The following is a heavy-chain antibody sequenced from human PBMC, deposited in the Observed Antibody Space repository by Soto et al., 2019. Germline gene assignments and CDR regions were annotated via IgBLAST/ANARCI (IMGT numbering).Heavy chain of an antibody. Sequence: QVQLQESGPGLVKPSQTLSLTCTVSGGSISSGGYYWSWIRQHPGKGLEWIAYIHDSGNTYYNPSLRSRVTISLDTSQNQVSLRLSSVTAADTAEYYCRGYYYDLSGYPPLDYWGQGTLVTVSS. D-gene: IGHD3-22*01. CDR1: GGSISSGGYY. CDR2: IHDSGNT. J-gene: IGHJ4*02. CDR3: RGYYYDLSGYPPLDY. V-gene: IGHV4-31*03.